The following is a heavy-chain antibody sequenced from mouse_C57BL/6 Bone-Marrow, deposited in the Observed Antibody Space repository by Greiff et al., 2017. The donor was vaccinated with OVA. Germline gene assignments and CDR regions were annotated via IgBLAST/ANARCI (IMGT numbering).Heavy chain of an antibody. Sequence: EVKLVESGGGLVKPGGSLKLSCAASGFTFSSYAMSWVRQTPEKRLEWVATISDGGSYTYYPDNVKGRFTISRDNAKNNLYLQMSHLKSEDTAMYYCAKLNWDWYFDVWGTGTTVTVSS. J-gene: IGHJ1*03. CDR3: AKLNWDWYFDV. D-gene: IGHD4-1*01. CDR2: ISDGGSYT. V-gene: IGHV5-4*03. CDR1: GFTFSSYA.